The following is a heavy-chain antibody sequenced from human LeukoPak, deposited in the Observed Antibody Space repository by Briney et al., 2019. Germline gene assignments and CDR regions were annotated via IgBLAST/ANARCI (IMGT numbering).Heavy chain of an antibody. Sequence: GGSLRLSCAASGFTFSNYWMTWVRQAPGKGLEWVANMKEDGTEKYYVDSVKGRFTIFRDNTRNSLFLQMNNLRAEDTAVYYCARDPVRRFDYWGQGILVTVSS. D-gene: IGHD6-6*01. CDR1: GFTFSNYW. J-gene: IGHJ4*02. V-gene: IGHV3-7*01. CDR2: MKEDGTEK. CDR3: ARDPVRRFDY.